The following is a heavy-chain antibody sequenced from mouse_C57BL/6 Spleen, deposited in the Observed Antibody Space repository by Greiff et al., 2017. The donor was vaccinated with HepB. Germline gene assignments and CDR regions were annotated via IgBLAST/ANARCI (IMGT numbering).Heavy chain of an antibody. Sequence: VKLVESGPGLVAPSQSLSITCTVSGFSLTSYGVSWVRQPPGKGLEWLGVIWGDGSTNYHSALISRLSISKDNSKSQVFLKLNSLQTDDTATYYCSKPEFDDDEAWFAYWGQGTLVTVSA. CDR1: GFSLTSYG. CDR2: IWGDGST. CDR3: SKPEFDDDEAWFAY. V-gene: IGHV2-3*01. D-gene: IGHD2-4*01. J-gene: IGHJ3*01.